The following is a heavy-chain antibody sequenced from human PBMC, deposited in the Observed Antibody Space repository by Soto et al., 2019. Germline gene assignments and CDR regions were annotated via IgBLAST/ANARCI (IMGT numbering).Heavy chain of an antibody. V-gene: IGHV1-18*01. D-gene: IGHD2-21*02. CDR2: INVYNGDR. Sequence: QVRVVQSGPELKKPGASVKVSCKAQGYIFTKYGIGWVRQAPGHGLEWMGLINVYNGDRKVAQKFQDRVSMTTGTATDTAYMELKSLRSGDTAVYYCARLQLGGDRMLNWFDPWGQGTLVTVSS. CDR3: ARLQLGGDRMLNWFDP. J-gene: IGHJ5*02. CDR1: GYIFTKYG.